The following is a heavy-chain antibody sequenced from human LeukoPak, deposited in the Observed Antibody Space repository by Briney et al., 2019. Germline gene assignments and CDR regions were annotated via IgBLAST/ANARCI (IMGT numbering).Heavy chain of an antibody. J-gene: IGHJ4*02. CDR3: ARDGGGSIVVVPAAIDY. Sequence: GGSLRLSCAASGFTFSSYSMNWVRQAPGKGLEWVSYISSSSSTIYYADSVKGRFTISRDNAKNSLYLQMNSLRAEDTAVYYCARDGGGSIVVVPAAIDYWGQGTLVTVSS. D-gene: IGHD2-2*01. V-gene: IGHV3-48*04. CDR1: GFTFSSYS. CDR2: ISSSSSTI.